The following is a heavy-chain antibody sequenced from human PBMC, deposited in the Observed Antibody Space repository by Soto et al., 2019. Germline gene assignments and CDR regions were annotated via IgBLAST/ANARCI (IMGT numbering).Heavy chain of an antibody. CDR2: ISGSGGST. J-gene: IGHJ5*02. CDR3: RGDGGSLEYSSSRWFDP. CDR1: GFTFSSYA. D-gene: IGHD6-6*01. Sequence: GGSLRLSCAASGFTFSSYAMSWVRQAPGKGLEWVSAISGSGGSTYYADSVKGRFTISRDNSKNTLYLQMNSLRAEDTAVYYCRGDGGSLEYSSSRWFDPWGQGTLVTVSS. V-gene: IGHV3-23*01.